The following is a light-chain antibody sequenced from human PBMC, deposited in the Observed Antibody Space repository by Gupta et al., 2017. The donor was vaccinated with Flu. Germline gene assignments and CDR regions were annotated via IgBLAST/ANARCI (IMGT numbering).Light chain of an antibody. V-gene: IGLV3-21*02. Sequence: SSVLTQPPSVSVAPGQTVRITCGGNNIGSKSVHWYQQKPGQAPVLVVYDDCDRPAGIPERFSGSNSENTATLTISRVEAGDEADYYCQVWDSSSDHVVFGGGTKLTVL. CDR1: NIGSKS. J-gene: IGLJ2*01. CDR3: QVWDSSSDHVV. CDR2: DDC.